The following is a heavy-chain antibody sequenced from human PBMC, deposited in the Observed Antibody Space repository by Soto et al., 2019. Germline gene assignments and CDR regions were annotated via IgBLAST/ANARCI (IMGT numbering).Heavy chain of an antibody. V-gene: IGHV1-18*01. Sequence: QVQLVQSGVEVKKPGASMKVSCKASGYTFTSYGFSWVRQAPEQGLEWMGWINPYNGNTHYAQNLQGRVTMTTDTSTSTAYMELRSLTSDDTAVYYCARGGASTGGMDVWGQGTTVTVSS. CDR1: GYTFTSYG. D-gene: IGHD1-26*01. J-gene: IGHJ6*02. CDR3: ARGGASTGGMDV. CDR2: INPYNGNT.